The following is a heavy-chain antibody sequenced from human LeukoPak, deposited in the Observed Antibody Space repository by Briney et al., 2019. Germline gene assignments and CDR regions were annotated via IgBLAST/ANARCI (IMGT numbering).Heavy chain of an antibody. CDR2: VSDSGGNT. Sequence: GGSLRPSCAASGFTFSSYAMSWVRQAPGKGLEWVSAVSDSGGNTYYADSVKGRFTISRDNSKNTLYLQMNSLRAEDTAVYYCASPKGGGHHEGFDCWGQGTLVTVSS. CDR1: GFTFSSYA. D-gene: IGHD3-16*01. CDR3: ASPKGGGHHEGFDC. J-gene: IGHJ4*02. V-gene: IGHV3-23*01.